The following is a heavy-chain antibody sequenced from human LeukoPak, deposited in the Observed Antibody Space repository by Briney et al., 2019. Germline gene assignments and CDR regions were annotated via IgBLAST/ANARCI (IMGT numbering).Heavy chain of an antibody. V-gene: IGHV4-4*02. Sequence: SETLSLTCTVSVGSISSRNWWTWVRQPPGKGPEWIGEIYHSGNTNYNPSLKSRVIISVDKSKNQFSLKLSSVTAADTAVYSCARAYRYTSGWDYYYAMDVWGQGTTVTVSS. CDR2: IYHSGNT. J-gene: IGHJ6*02. CDR3: ARAYRYTSGWDYYYAMDV. CDR1: VGSISSRNW. D-gene: IGHD6-19*01.